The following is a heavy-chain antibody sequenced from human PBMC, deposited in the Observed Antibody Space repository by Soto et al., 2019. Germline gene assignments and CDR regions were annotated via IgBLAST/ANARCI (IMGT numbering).Heavy chain of an antibody. CDR2: IIPIFGTA. J-gene: IGHJ6*02. Sequence: SVKVSCKASGGTFSSNAISWVRQAPGQGLEWMGGIIPIFGTANYAQKFQGRVTITADESTSTAYMELSSLRSEDAAVYYCARDKAGRRFGDPLGGMDVWGQGTTVTVSS. V-gene: IGHV1-69*13. CDR3: ARDKAGRRFGDPLGGMDV. D-gene: IGHD3-10*01. CDR1: GGTFSSNA.